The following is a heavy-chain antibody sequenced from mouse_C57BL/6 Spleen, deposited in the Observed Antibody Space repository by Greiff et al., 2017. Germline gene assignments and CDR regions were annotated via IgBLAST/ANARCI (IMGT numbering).Heavy chain of an antibody. CDR1: GYTFTDYY. CDR3: ARELLRYPAWFAY. V-gene: IGHV1-77*01. D-gene: IGHD1-1*01. Sequence: VQLQQSGAELVKPGASVKISCKASGYTFTDYYINWVKQRPGQGLEWIGKIGPGSGSIYYNEKFKGKATFTADKSTSTAYMQLSSLTSEDSAVYCCARELLRYPAWFAYWGQGTLVTVSA. CDR2: IGPGSGSI. J-gene: IGHJ3*01.